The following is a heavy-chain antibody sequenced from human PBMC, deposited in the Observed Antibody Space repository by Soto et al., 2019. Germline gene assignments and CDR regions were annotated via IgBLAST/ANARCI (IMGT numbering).Heavy chain of an antibody. J-gene: IGHJ6*02. V-gene: IGHV4-61*01. Sequence: SETLSLTCSVSGGSFSSDSFIWGWVRHFPGKGLEWIGYIYYSGSTNYNPSLKSRVTISVDTSKNQFSLKLSSVTAADTAVYYCARGKRWEAFYYYYGMDVWGQGTTVTVSS. CDR2: IYYSGST. CDR1: GGSFSSDSFI. D-gene: IGHD1-26*01. CDR3: ARGKRWEAFYYYYGMDV.